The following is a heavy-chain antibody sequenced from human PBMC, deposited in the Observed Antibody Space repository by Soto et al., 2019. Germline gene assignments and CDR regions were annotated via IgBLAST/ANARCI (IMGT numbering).Heavy chain of an antibody. D-gene: IGHD5-12*01. CDR1: GFTFSSYS. V-gene: IGHV3-21*01. CDR3: ARLIWLHRNWYFDL. J-gene: IGHJ2*01. CDR2: ISSSSSYI. Sequence: GGSLRLSCAASGFTFSSYSMNWVRQAPGKGLEWVSSISSSSSYIYYADSVKGRFTISRDNAKNSLYLQMNSLRAEDTAVYYCARLIWLHRNWYFDLWGRGTLVTVSS.